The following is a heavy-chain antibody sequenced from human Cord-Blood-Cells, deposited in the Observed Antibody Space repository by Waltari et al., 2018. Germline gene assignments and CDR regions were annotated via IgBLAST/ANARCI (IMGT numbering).Heavy chain of an antibody. J-gene: IGHJ6*02. D-gene: IGHD2-15*01. CDR2: IIPIFGTA. Sequence: QVQLVQSGAEVKKPGSSVKVSCKASGGNFSSYAISWVRQAPGQGLEWMGGIIPIFGTANYAQKFQGRVTITADESTSTAYMELSSLRSEDTAVYYCARRCSGGSCYSDYYYGMDVWGQGTTVTVSS. V-gene: IGHV1-69*01. CDR3: ARRCSGGSCYSDYYYGMDV. CDR1: GGNFSSYA.